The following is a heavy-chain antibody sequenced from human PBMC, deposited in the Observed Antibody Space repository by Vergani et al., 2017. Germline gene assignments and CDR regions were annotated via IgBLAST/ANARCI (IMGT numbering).Heavy chain of an antibody. D-gene: IGHD3-22*01. J-gene: IGHJ4*02. CDR3: ARRSYDTTPYLQGGYDC. V-gene: IGHV3-23*01. CDR2: ISARYPST. CDR1: GFTFSACP. Sequence: DVQLLQSGGGVIQPGGSVRLSCAASGFTFSACPMTWVRQAPGKGLEWVSAISARYPSTYYADSVKGRFTISRDNSKNMLYLQMNSLRAEDTAVYYCARRSYDTTPYLQGGYDCWGQGTLVSVSS.